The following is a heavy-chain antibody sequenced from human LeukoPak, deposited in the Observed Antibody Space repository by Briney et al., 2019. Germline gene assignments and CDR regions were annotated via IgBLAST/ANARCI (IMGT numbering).Heavy chain of an antibody. CDR3: ARGDCTTSCYTADY. CDR1: GYTFTGYY. CDR2: INPNSGGT. D-gene: IGHD2-2*02. V-gene: IGHV1-2*02. J-gene: IGHJ4*02. Sequence: ASVKVSCKASGYTFTGYYIHWVRQAPGQGLEWMGWINPNSGGTYYAQNFQGRVTMTRDTSISAAYMELSRLRSDDTAVYFCARGDCTTSCYTADYWAQGTLVTVPS.